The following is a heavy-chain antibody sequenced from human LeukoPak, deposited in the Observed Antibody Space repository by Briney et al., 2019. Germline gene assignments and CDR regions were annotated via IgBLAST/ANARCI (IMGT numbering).Heavy chain of an antibody. CDR3: ATIKRGSILGYFDL. V-gene: IGHV4-59*11. D-gene: IGHD5-18*01. CDR1: GGSISSHY. CDR2: LFDSVNT. Sequence: SETLSLTCTVSGGSISSHYWSWITQPPGKGLEGTPYLFDSVNTKDNPSLKSRLTLSADTSKNQFSLRLRSVSAADTAVYYCATIKRGSILGYFDLWGQGIKVTVSS. J-gene: IGHJ4*02.